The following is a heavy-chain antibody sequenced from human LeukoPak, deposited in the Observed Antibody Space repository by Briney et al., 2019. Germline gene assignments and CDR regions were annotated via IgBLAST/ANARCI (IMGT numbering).Heavy chain of an antibody. D-gene: IGHD2-15*01. V-gene: IGHV3-30*18. CDR1: GFTFSSYG. Sequence: PGRSLRLSCAASGFTFSSYGMHWVRLAPGKGLEWVAVISYDGSNKYYADSVKGRFTISRDNSKNTLYLQMNSLRAEDTAVYYCAKDVLVGGDYFDYWGQGTLVTVSS. J-gene: IGHJ4*02. CDR3: AKDVLVGGDYFDY. CDR2: ISYDGSNK.